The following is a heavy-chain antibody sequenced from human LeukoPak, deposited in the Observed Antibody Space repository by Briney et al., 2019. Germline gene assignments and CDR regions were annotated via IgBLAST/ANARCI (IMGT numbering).Heavy chain of an antibody. V-gene: IGHV3-48*01. CDR1: GFTFSSYS. CDR3: GRGVYDSSDY. Sequence: PGGSLRLSCAASGFTFSSYSMNWVRQAPGKGLEWVSYISSSSSTIYYADSVKGRFTISRDNAKNSLYLQMNSLRAEDTAVYYCGRGVYDSSDYWGQGTLVTVSS. CDR2: ISSSSSTI. J-gene: IGHJ4*02. D-gene: IGHD3-22*01.